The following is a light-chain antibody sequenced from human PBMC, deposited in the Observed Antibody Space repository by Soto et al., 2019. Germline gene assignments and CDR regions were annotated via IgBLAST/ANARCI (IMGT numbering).Light chain of an antibody. Sequence: DIQMTQSPSTLSASVGDSVTITCRASQSISSWLAWYQQQPGKAPKLLIYKASSLESGVPSRFSGSGSGTEFTLTISSLQPDDFATYYCQQYNSFRTVGQGTKVDI. CDR2: KAS. J-gene: IGKJ1*01. V-gene: IGKV1-5*03. CDR1: QSISSW. CDR3: QQYNSFRT.